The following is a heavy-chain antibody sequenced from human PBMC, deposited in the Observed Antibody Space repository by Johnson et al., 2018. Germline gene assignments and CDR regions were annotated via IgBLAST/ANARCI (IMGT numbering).Heavy chain of an antibody. Sequence: VQLVQSGGGLVQPGGSLRLSCAASGFTVSSNYMSWVRQAPGKGLEWVSVIYSGGSTYFADSVKGRFTTSRDKSKNTLYLQMNSLSAEEPAVYYCAGWSLAAFDIWGQGTIVTVAS. J-gene: IGHJ3*02. V-gene: IGHV3-66*02. CDR2: IYSGGST. CDR1: GFTVSSNY. D-gene: IGHD2-15*01. CDR3: AGWSLAAFDI.